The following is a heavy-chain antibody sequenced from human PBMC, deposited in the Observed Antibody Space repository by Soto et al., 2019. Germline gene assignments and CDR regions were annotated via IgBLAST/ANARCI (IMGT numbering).Heavy chain of an antibody. V-gene: IGHV3-21*01. CDR2: ISSSSSHI. CDR3: VRERGLSSYYGMDV. Sequence: GGSLRLSCAASGFTLTSYSMNWVRQASGKGLEWVSSISSSSSHIHYADSVKGRFTISRDNARNSLYLQMNSLRAEDTAVYYCVRERGLSSYYGMDVWGQGTTVTVSS. CDR1: GFTLTSYS. D-gene: IGHD3-10*01. J-gene: IGHJ6*02.